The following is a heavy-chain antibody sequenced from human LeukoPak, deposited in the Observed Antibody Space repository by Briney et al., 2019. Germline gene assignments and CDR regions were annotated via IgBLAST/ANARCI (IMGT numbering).Heavy chain of an antibody. CDR3: ARGRYYDNSVYYYFDY. V-gene: IGHV3-23*01. CDR1: GFTFSSYA. J-gene: IGHJ4*02. Sequence: EGSLRLSCAASGFTFSSYATSWVRQAPGMGLAWVSAISGSGGSTYYADSVKGRFTISRDTSKNTLYLQMNSLRAEDTAVYYCARGRYYDNSVYYYFDYWGQGTLVTVSS. D-gene: IGHD3-22*01. CDR2: ISGSGGST.